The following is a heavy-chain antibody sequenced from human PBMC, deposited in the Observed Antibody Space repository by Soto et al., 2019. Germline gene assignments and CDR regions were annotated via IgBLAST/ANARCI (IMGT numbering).Heavy chain of an antibody. V-gene: IGHV4-61*01. J-gene: IGHJ5*02. CDR1: GGSVSSGNYY. CDR2: IYNSGTT. D-gene: IGHD2-2*01. Sequence: QVQLQESGPGVVKASETLSLTCTVSGGSVSSGNYYWTWIRQTPGKGLEWIGHIYNSGTTNYNPALRSRVSRSVDPTNNQVSLKLDCGTAAGAAMYSGAREYHPWGQGTLVTASS. CDR3: AREYHP.